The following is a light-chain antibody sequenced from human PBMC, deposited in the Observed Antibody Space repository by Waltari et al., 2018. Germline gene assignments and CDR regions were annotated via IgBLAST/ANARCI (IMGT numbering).Light chain of an antibody. V-gene: IGKV3-20*01. Sequence: EIVLTQSPGTLSLSPGERATLSCRASQSVSSSYLAWYQQKPGPAPRLLIYGASSRATGIPDRFSGSGSGTDFTLTISRLEPEDFAMFYCQQYGSSTGLTFGGGTKVEIK. J-gene: IGKJ4*01. CDR2: GAS. CDR3: QQYGSSTGLT. CDR1: QSVSSSY.